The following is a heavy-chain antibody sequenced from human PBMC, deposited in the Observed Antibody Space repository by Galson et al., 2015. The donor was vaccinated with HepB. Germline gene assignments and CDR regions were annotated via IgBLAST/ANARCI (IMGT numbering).Heavy chain of an antibody. CDR3: ARVSLRFGELLDY. J-gene: IGHJ4*02. Sequence: SLRLSCAGSGFTFTTYDIHWVRQVPGRGLQWISSLGASGDTHYADSLKGRFTASRDNPRSLSYLQMNNVRVDDTAVYYCARVSLRFGELLDYWGQGTLVTVSS. D-gene: IGHD3-3*01. V-gene: IGHV3-13*01. CDR2: LGASGDT. CDR1: GFTFTTYD.